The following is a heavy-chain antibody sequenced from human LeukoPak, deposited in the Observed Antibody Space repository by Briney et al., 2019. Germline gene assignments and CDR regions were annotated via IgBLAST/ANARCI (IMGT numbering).Heavy chain of an antibody. CDR1: GFTVSSNY. Sequence: PGGSLRLSCAAPGFTVSSNYMSWVRQAPGKGLEWVSVIYSGGSTYYADSVKGRFTISRDNSKNTLYLQMNSLRAEDTAVYYCARSTQYCSGGSCYRGYYYYYMDVWGKGTTVTVSS. D-gene: IGHD2-15*01. J-gene: IGHJ6*03. V-gene: IGHV3-53*01. CDR2: IYSGGST. CDR3: ARSTQYCSGGSCYRGYYYYYMDV.